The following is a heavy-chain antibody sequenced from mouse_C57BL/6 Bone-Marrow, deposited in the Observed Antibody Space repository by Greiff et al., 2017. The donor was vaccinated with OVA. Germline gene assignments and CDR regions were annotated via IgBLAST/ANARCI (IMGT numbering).Heavy chain of an antibody. D-gene: IGHD4-1*01. Sequence: VQLQQSGAQLVKPGASVKLSCTASGFNITDYYMHWVKQRPEQGLEWIGRIDPADGETKYAPKFQGKATITADTSSSTAYLQLSSLTSEDTAVYYCAGAPGTDFDYWGQGTTLTVSS. CDR3: AGAPGTDFDY. CDR2: IDPADGET. J-gene: IGHJ2*01. CDR1: GFNITDYY. V-gene: IGHV14-2*01.